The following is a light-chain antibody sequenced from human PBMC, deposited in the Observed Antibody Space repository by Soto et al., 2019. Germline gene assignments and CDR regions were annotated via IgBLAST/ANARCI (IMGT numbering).Light chain of an antibody. J-gene: IGKJ2*01. Sequence: IILTQSPSTLSVSPGEGASLSCRASQNVGTSLAWYQQKPGQAPRLLIYGASTRAAGVPARFSGSASGTKYTLTITSLQSEDFALYYCQQYTNGPPFTFGQGTRLEIK. CDR1: QNVGTS. V-gene: IGKV3-15*01. CDR3: QQYTNGPPFT. CDR2: GAS.